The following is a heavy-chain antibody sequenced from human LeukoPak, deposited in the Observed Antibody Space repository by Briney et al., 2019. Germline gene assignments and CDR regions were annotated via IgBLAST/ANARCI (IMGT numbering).Heavy chain of an antibody. Sequence: SETLSLTCTVSGGSISSSSYYWGWIRQPPGKGLEWIESIYYSGSTYYNPSLKSRVTISVDTSKNQSSLKLSSVTAADTAVYYCASAVAGPYYFDYWGQGTLVTVSS. CDR3: ASAVAGPYYFDY. D-gene: IGHD6-19*01. CDR1: GGSISSSSYY. J-gene: IGHJ4*02. CDR2: IYYSGST. V-gene: IGHV4-39*01.